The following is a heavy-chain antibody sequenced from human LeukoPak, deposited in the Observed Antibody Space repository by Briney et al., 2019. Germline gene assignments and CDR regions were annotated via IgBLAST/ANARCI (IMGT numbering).Heavy chain of an antibody. CDR2: IWNDGSNK. CDR3: AKGVYSGYDFLDY. V-gene: IGHV3-33*06. J-gene: IGHJ4*02. Sequence: PGGSLRLSCAASGFTLSRYGMHWVRQAPGKGLEWVALIWNDGSNKYYVDSVKGRFTISRDNSKNTLYLQMNSLRAEDTAVYYCAKGVYSGYDFLDYWGQGTLVTVSS. CDR1: GFTLSRYG. D-gene: IGHD5-12*01.